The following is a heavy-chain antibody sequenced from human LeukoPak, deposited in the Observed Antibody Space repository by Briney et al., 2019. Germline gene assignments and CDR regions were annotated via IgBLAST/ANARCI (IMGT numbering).Heavy chain of an antibody. J-gene: IGHJ3*02. CDR2: ISSSGYTR. CDR3: VRRFDI. V-gene: IGHV3-48*03. CDR1: GFTFSSYE. Sequence: PGGSLRLSCAASGFTFSSYEMNWVRQAPGKGLEWVSHISSSGYTRYYPDSVKGRFTISRDDAENSLYLQMHSLRAEDTAVYYCVRRFDIWGQGTMVTVSS.